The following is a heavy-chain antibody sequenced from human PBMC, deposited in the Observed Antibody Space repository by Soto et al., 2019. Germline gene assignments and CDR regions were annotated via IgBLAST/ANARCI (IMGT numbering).Heavy chain of an antibody. D-gene: IGHD4-17*01. CDR2: IIPIFGTA. CDR1: GGTFSSYA. V-gene: IGHV1-69*12. Sequence: QVQLVQSGAEVKKPGSSVKVSCKASGGTFSSYAISWVRQAPGQGLEWMGGIIPIFGTANYAQKFQGRVTIIADESTSTAYMELSSLRSEDTAVYYCARDPLLYGRNNNWFDPWGQGTLVTVSS. CDR3: ARDPLLYGRNNNWFDP. J-gene: IGHJ5*02.